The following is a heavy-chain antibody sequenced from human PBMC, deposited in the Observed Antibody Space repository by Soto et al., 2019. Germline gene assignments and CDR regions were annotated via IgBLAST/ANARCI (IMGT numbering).Heavy chain of an antibody. CDR3: AGDRWSGDGCYPLDF. CDR1: GYNFIGYY. V-gene: IGHV1-2*02. Sequence: QVQLVQSGAEVKKPGASVKVSCKASGYNFIGYYMHWVRQAPGQGLEWMGWINPDSGGTNYAQKFQGRVTMGRDTSISTAYLDLSRLRSDGTAVDFCAGDRWSGDGCYPLDFWGQGTLVTVSS. CDR2: INPDSGGT. D-gene: IGHD2-15*01. J-gene: IGHJ4*02.